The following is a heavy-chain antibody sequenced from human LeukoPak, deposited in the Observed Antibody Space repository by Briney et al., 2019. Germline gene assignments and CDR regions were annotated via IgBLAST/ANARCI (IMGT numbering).Heavy chain of an antibody. CDR3: ARDVYCSGGSCVYYYYGMDV. J-gene: IGHJ6*02. CDR1: GGTFSSYA. V-gene: IGHV1-69*04. Sequence: ASVKVSCKASGGTFSSYAISWVRQAPGQGLEWMGRIIPIFGIANYAQKFQGRVTITADKSTSTAYMELSSLRSEDTAVYYCARDVYCSGGSCVYYYYGMDVWGQGTTVTVSS. CDR2: IIPIFGIA. D-gene: IGHD2-15*01.